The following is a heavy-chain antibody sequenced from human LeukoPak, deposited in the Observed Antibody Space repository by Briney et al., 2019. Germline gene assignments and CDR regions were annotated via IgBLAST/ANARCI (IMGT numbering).Heavy chain of an antibody. J-gene: IGHJ4*02. CDR1: GFTLSIYW. V-gene: IGHV3-74*01. CDR2: INSDGSST. Sequence: PGGSLRLSCAASGFTLSIYWMHWVRQAPGKGLVWVSRINSDGSSTSYADSVKGRFTISRDNAKNTLYLQMNSLRAEDTAVYYCAREGIAAFSDYWGQGTLVTVSS. D-gene: IGHD6-13*01. CDR3: AREGIAAFSDY.